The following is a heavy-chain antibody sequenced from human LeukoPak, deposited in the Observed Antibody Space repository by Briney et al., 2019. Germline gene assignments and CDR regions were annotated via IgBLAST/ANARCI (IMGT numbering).Heavy chain of an antibody. D-gene: IGHD3-16*02. CDR2: IRYDGSNK. V-gene: IGHV3-30*02. CDR3: AKGLQGRLGELSVDY. J-gene: IGHJ4*02. CDR1: GFTFSSYG. Sequence: GGSLRLSCAASGFTFSSYGMHWVRQAPGKGLERVAFIRYDGSNKYYADSVKGRFTISRDNSKNTLYLQMNSLRAEDTAVYYCAKGLQGRLGELSVDYWGQGTLVTVSS.